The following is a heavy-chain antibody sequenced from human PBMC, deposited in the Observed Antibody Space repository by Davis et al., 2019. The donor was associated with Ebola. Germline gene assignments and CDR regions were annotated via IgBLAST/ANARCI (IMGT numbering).Heavy chain of an antibody. CDR3: ARTSNPRSYYYAMDV. CDR1: GNRFSSHW. CDR2: IYTGDSDT. Sequence: GESLKISCKDSGNRFSSHWIGWVRQMPGKGLEWMGIIYTGDSDTRYSPSFRGQVTISADKSIKTAFLQWSSLKASDTAIYYCARTSNPRSYYYAMDVWGQGTTVTVPS. V-gene: IGHV5-51*01. D-gene: IGHD3-10*01. J-gene: IGHJ6*02.